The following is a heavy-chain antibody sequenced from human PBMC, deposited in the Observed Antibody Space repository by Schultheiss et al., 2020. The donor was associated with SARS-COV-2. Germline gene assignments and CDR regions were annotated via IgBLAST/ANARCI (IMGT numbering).Heavy chain of an antibody. Sequence: SETLSLTCTVSGGSISSYYWSWIRQPPGKGLEWIGYIYYSGSTNYNPSLKSRVTISVDTSKNQFSLKLSSVTAADTAVYYCAREGWTVGYYYGMDVWGQGTTVTVSS. D-gene: IGHD4-11*01. CDR2: IYYSGST. J-gene: IGHJ6*02. CDR1: GGSISSYY. V-gene: IGHV4-59*01. CDR3: AREGWTVGYYYGMDV.